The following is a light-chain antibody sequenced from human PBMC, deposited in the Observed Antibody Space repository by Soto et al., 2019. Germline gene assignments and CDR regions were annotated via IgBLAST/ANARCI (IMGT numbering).Light chain of an antibody. CDR2: GAN. J-gene: IGKJ2*01. CDR3: QQTYRFPYT. V-gene: IGKV1-39*01. Sequence: DIQMTQSPSSLSASVGDRVTVTCRTSQSINSFLNWYQHKPGKAPKLLIYGANLVQSGVPSRFSGSESGTDFTLTISSLQPEDFATYYCQQTYRFPYTFGQGTNLEI. CDR1: QSINSF.